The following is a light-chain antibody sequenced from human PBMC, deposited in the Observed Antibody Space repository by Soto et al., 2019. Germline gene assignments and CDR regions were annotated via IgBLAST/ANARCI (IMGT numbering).Light chain of an antibody. CDR2: EVT. CDR3: SSSAGSKNIG. CDR1: SSDFGYHDY. V-gene: IGLV2-8*01. Sequence: QSSLPHPSSACRFPGHSVSISWKGTSSDFGYHDYVSWYHQHPVKDLKLVIYEVTKRPSGVPDRVSASKSGNTASLTVSGLRAEDEADYYCSSSAGSKNIGFGSETKGTVL. J-gene: IGLJ1*01.